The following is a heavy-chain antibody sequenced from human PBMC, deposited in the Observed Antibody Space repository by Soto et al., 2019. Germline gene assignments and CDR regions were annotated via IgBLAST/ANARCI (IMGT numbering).Heavy chain of an antibody. J-gene: IGHJ4*02. Sequence: SETLSLTCAVYGGSISGYYWSWIRQPPGKGLEWIGEINHSGSTNHNPSLKSRVTISVDTSKNQFSLKLSSVTAADTAVYYCARRPTGYCSSTSCFYFDYWGQGTLVPISS. CDR2: INHSGST. V-gene: IGHV4-34*01. CDR3: ARRPTGYCSSTSCFYFDY. CDR1: GGSISGYY. D-gene: IGHD2-2*01.